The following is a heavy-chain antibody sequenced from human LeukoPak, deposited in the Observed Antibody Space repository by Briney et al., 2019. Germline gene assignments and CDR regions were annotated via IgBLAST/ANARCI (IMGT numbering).Heavy chain of an antibody. D-gene: IGHD2-2*01. J-gene: IGHJ5*01. CDR2: IYYSGST. CDR1: GGSISSGDYY. Sequence: SQTLSLTCTVSGGSISSGDYYWSWIRQLPGKGLEWIGYIYYSGSTYYNPSLKSRLTMSVDTAKNQFSLRLRSVTAADTVVYYCAKYTTTSRKVGFDPWGQGTLITVSS. CDR3: AKYTTTSRKVGFDP. V-gene: IGHV4-31*03.